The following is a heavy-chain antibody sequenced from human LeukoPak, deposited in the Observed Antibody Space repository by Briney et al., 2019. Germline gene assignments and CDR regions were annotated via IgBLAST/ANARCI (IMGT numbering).Heavy chain of an antibody. CDR3: VRPLLIAAAGTRFPDY. CDR2: ISYDGSNK. V-gene: IGHV3-30*04. J-gene: IGHJ4*02. CDR1: GFTFSSYA. Sequence: GGSLRLSCAASGFTFSSYAMHWVRQAPGKGLEWVAVISYDGSNKYYADSVKGRFTISRDNSKNTLYLQMNSLRAEDTAVYYCVRPLLIAAAGTRFPDYWGQGTLVTVSS. D-gene: IGHD6-13*01.